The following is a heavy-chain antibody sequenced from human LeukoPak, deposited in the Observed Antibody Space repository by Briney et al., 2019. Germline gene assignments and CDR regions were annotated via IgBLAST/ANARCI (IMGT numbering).Heavy chain of an antibody. Sequence: ASVKVSCKASGYTFTSYDINWVRQATGQGLEWMGWMNPNSGNTGYAQKFQGRVTITRNTSISTAYMELSSLRSEDTAVYYCARSPKGGRAFDIWGQGTMVTVSS. V-gene: IGHV1-8*03. D-gene: IGHD1-26*01. J-gene: IGHJ3*02. CDR1: GYTFTSYD. CDR3: ARSPKGGRAFDI. CDR2: MNPNSGNT.